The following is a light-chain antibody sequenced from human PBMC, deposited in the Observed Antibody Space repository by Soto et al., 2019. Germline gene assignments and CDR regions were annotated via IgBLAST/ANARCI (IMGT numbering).Light chain of an antibody. CDR3: KSYAGSNTYV. V-gene: IGLV2-8*01. CDR2: EVV. J-gene: IGLJ1*01. Sequence: QSVLTQPPSASGSPGQSVTISCTRTKNDIGVYDFVSWYQHHPGKAPRLIIYEVVQRPSGVPDRFSGSKSGNTASLTVSGLQAADEADYFCKSYAGSNTYVFGSGTKVTVL. CDR1: KNDIGVYDF.